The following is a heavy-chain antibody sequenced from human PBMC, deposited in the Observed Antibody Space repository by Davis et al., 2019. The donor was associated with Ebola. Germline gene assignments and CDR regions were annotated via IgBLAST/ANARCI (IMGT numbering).Heavy chain of an antibody. J-gene: IGHJ5*02. D-gene: IGHD3-16*02. V-gene: IGHV4-4*02. CDR2: IYHSGST. CDR3: ARDGMKITFGGVIVKTNYWFDP. CDR1: GGSISSSNW. Sequence: PGGSLRLSCAVSGGSISSSNWWSWVRQPPGKGLEWIGEIYHSGSTNYNPSLKSRVTISVDTSKNQFSLKLSSVTAADTAVYYCARDGMKITFGGVIVKTNYWFDPWGQGTLVTVSS.